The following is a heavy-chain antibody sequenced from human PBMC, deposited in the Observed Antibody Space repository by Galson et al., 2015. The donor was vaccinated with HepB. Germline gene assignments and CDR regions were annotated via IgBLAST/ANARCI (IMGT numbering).Heavy chain of an antibody. Sequence: SLRLSCAASGFTFDDYAMHWVRQAPGKGLEWVSGINWNSGSIGYADSVKGRFTISRDSAKNSLYLQMNSLRAEDTALYYCAKDKGSGWYGVDYWGQGTLVTVSS. CDR1: GFTFDDYA. CDR3: AKDKGSGWYGVDY. D-gene: IGHD6-19*01. CDR2: INWNSGSI. V-gene: IGHV3-9*01. J-gene: IGHJ4*02.